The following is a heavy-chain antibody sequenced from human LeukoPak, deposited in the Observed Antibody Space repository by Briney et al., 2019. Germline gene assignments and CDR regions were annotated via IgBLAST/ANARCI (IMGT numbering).Heavy chain of an antibody. J-gene: IGHJ5*02. CDR3: ARDRSDGDYDFWSGYYPGWFDP. CDR1: GLTFSSYS. Sequence: GGSLRLSCAASGLTFSSYSTNWVRQAPGKGLEWVSSISSSSSYIYYADSVKGRFTISRDNAKNSLYLQMNSLRAEDTAVYYCARDRSDGDYDFWSGYYPGWFDPWGQGTLVTVSS. V-gene: IGHV3-21*01. D-gene: IGHD3-3*01. CDR2: ISSSSSYI.